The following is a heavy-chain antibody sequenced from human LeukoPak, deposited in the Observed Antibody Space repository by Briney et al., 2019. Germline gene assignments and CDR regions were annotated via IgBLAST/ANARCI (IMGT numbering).Heavy chain of an antibody. CDR3: AKDGGEGAES. CDR2: LYNGGST. D-gene: IGHD3-16*01. CDR1: GGSINNGY. V-gene: IGHV4-59*01. J-gene: IGHJ4*02. Sequence: SDTLSVTCTVSGGSINNGYWSWVRQLPGKRLEWIGYLYNGGSTIYNPSLTSRVTMSVDPSNNQFSLKLSSVTAADTAVYYCAKDGGEGAESWGQGTLVTVSP.